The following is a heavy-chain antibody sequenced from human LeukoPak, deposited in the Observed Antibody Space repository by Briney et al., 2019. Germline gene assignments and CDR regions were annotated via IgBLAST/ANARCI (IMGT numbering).Heavy chain of an antibody. Sequence: GGSLRLSCGASGFTFSSYAMVWVRQAPGKGLEWVSGISDSGGSTYYADSVKGRFTISRDNSKNTLYLQMNSLRAEDTAVYYCAKCWAGYSYDDAFDIWGQGTMVTVSS. CDR2: ISDSGGST. CDR1: GFTFSSYA. V-gene: IGHV3-23*01. CDR3: AKCWAGYSYDDAFDI. J-gene: IGHJ3*02. D-gene: IGHD5-18*01.